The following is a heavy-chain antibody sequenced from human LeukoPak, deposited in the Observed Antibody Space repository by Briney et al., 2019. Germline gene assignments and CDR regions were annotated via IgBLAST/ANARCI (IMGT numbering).Heavy chain of an antibody. V-gene: IGHV4-38-2*02. CDR3: ARDLYGDYLNWFDP. Sequence: SETLSLTCAVSGYSISSGYYWGWIRQPPGKGLEWIGSMYHSGCSYYNPSLKSRITISLDTSKNQFSLELSSVTAADTAVYYCARDLYGDYLNWFDPWGQGTLVTVSS. CDR1: GYSISSGYY. D-gene: IGHD4-17*01. J-gene: IGHJ5*02. CDR2: MYHSGCS.